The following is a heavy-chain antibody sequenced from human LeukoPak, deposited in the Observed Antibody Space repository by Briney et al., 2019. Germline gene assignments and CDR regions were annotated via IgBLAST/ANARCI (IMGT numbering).Heavy chain of an antibody. CDR3: ATRGYGSTWHSQN. CDR1: GGSISSGDYY. V-gene: IGHV4-31*03. CDR2: IYYSGNT. Sequence: SQTLSLTCTVSGGSISSGDYYWSWIRQHPGKGLEWIGYIYYSGNTYYNPSLKSRVTISVDTSKNQFSLKLSSVTDADTAVYYCATRGYGSTWHSQNWGQGTLVTVSS. D-gene: IGHD6-13*01. J-gene: IGHJ4*02.